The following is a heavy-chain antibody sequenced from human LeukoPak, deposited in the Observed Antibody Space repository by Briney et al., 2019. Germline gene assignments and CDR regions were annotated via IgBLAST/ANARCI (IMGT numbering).Heavy chain of an antibody. J-gene: IGHJ6*02. Sequence: GGSLRLSCAASGFTFSNYGMHWVRQPPGKGLEWVALISSDENNTYYADPVKGRFTISRDNSKNTLYLQMNSLRAEDTAMYYCARVVQTGYGGYKTYFYYYGMDVWGQGTTVTVSS. V-gene: IGHV3-30*03. CDR2: ISSDENNT. D-gene: IGHD5-12*01. CDR3: ARVVQTGYGGYKTYFYYYGMDV. CDR1: GFTFSNYG.